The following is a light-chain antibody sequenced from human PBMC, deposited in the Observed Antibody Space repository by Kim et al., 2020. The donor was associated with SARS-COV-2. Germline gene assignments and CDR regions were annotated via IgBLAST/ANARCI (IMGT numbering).Light chain of an antibody. V-gene: IGKV3-20*01. CDR1: QSVTSNY. CDR3: QQCGTWPAT. J-gene: IGKJ4*01. Sequence: EIVLTQSPGTLSLSPGERATLSCRASQSVTSNYLAWYQQKPGQAPRLLIYGASSRATGIPARFSGSGSGTDFTLTISRLEPEDFAVYYCQQCGTWPATFGGGTKVDIK. CDR2: GAS.